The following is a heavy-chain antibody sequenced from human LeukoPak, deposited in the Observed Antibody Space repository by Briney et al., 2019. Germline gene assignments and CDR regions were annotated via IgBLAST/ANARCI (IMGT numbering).Heavy chain of an antibody. CDR1: GDSITSGEYY. CDR2: IYYSGTT. D-gene: IGHD3-9*01. Sequence: PSQTLSLTCTVSGDSITSGEYYWSWIRQPPGKGLEWIGYIYYSGTTYYNPSLKSRLTMSVDTSKNQFSLKLSSVTAADTAVYYCARDRIELNYDTLTGSYTSYYFGSWGQGTPVTVSS. CDR3: ARDRIELNYDTLTGSYTSYYFGS. V-gene: IGHV4-30-4*01. J-gene: IGHJ4*02.